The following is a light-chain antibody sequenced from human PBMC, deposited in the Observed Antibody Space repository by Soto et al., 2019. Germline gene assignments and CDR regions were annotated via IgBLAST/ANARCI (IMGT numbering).Light chain of an antibody. CDR3: GTWDSSLSTGFYV. CDR1: MFDIGNRY. V-gene: IGLV1-51*01. CDR2: DND. J-gene: IGLJ1*01. Sequence: QPVLTHPPSASAAAGQKVTISCSGSMFDIGNRYVSWYQQLPGTVPKLLIYDNDKRPSGIPDRFSGSKSGTSATLGITGLQTGDEADYYCGTWDSSLSTGFYVFGTGTKVTVL.